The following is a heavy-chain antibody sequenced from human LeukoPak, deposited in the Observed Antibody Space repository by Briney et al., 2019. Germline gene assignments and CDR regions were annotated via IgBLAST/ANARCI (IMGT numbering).Heavy chain of an antibody. V-gene: IGHV3-30*03. CDR2: VSFDGTNN. D-gene: IGHD2-15*01. J-gene: IGHJ5*01. Sequence: GGSLRLSCAASGFIFDNFAIHWVRQAPGKGLEWVSIVSFDGTNNFYADSVEGRFIVSRDSSNNTVYLHMNSLRPDDTAVYFCARDRNVVGADFDSWGQGTLVTVSS. CDR3: ARDRNVVGADFDS. CDR1: GFIFDNFA.